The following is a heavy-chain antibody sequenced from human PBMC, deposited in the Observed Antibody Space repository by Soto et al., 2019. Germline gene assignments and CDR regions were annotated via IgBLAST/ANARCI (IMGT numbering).Heavy chain of an antibody. J-gene: IGHJ4*02. D-gene: IGHD3-22*01. CDR3: GKVADSGYYAVER. Sequence: GGSLRLSCAASGFTFSSYGMHWVRRAPGKGLEWVAVIWYDGSNKYYADSVKGRFTISRDNSKNTLYLQMNSLRVEDTAVYYCGKVADSGYYAVERWGQVSLVTGSS. CDR1: GFTFSSYG. CDR2: IWYDGSNK. V-gene: IGHV3-33*06.